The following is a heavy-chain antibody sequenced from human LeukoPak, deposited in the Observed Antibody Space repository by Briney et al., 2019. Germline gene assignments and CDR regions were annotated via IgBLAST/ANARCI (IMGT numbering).Heavy chain of an antibody. CDR3: AAVNIVATIYSGNFDC. CDR1: GGTFSSYA. V-gene: IGHV1-69*13. Sequence: ASVKVSCKASGGTFSSYAISWVRQAPGQGLEWMGGIIPIFGTANYAQKFQGRVTITADESTSTAYMELSSLRSEDTAVYYCAAVNIVATIYSGNFDCWGQGTLVIVSS. J-gene: IGHJ4*02. CDR2: IIPIFGTA. D-gene: IGHD5-12*01.